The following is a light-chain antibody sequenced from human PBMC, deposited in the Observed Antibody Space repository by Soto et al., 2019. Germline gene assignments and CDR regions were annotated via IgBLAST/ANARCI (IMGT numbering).Light chain of an antibody. CDR2: GAS. Sequence: EIVMTQSPATLSVSPGEGGTLSCRASQSVRSNLAWYQQKHGQARMLLIYGASTRATGIPARFSGSRFGTELTLTIRWVQSEAFSVYKCQQYNDWRTFGQGSKVEI. V-gene: IGKV3-15*01. CDR1: QSVRSN. CDR3: QQYNDWRT. J-gene: IGKJ1*01.